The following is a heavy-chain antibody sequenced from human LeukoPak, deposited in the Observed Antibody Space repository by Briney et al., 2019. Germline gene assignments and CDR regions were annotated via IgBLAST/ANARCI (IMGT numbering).Heavy chain of an antibody. J-gene: IGHJ4*02. CDR3: ASRAIAAAGSFDC. CDR1: GGTFSSYA. CDR2: IIPIFGTA. V-gene: IGHV1-69*05. Sequence: ASVKVSCKASGGTFSSYAISWVRQAPGQGLEWMGGIIPIFGTANYAQKFQGRVTITTDESTSTAYMELSSLRSEDTAVYYCASRAIAAAGSFDCWGQGTLVTVSS. D-gene: IGHD6-13*01.